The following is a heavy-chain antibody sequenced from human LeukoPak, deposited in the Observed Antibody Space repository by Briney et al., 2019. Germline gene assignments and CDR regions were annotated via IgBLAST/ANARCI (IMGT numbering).Heavy chain of an antibody. CDR1: GYSSSSGYY. D-gene: IGHD3-22*01. V-gene: IGHV4-38-2*01. J-gene: IGHJ4*02. CDR2: IYHSGST. Sequence: TSETLSLXCAVSGYSSSSGYYWGWIRQPPGKGLEWIGSIYHSGSTYYNPSLKSRVTISVDASKNQFSLKLSSVTAADTAVYYCARYSSGPGDYWGQGTLVTVSS. CDR3: ARYSSGPGDY.